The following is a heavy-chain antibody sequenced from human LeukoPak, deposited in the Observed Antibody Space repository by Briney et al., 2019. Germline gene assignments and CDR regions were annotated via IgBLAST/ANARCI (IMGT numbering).Heavy chain of an antibody. V-gene: IGHV4-39*07. CDR1: GGSISSSSYY. J-gene: IGHJ4*02. CDR3: ARVGDYGTTKTDDY. Sequence: SETLSLTCTVSGGSISSSSYYWGWIRQPPGKGLEWIGSIYYSGSTYYNPSLKSRVTISIDTSKNQFSLKLSSVTAADTAVYYCARVGDYGTTKTDDYWGQGTLVTVSS. D-gene: IGHD4-17*01. CDR2: IYYSGST.